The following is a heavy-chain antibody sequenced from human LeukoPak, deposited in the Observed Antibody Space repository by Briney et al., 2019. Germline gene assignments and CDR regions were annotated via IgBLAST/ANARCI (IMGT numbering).Heavy chain of an antibody. J-gene: IGHJ4*02. V-gene: IGHV3-23*01. Sequence: GGSLRLSCAASGFTFSSYAMSWVRQAPGKGLEWVSATSGSGGSTYYADSVKGRFTISRDNSKNTLYLQMNSLRAEDTAVYYCARVRDVYGQFDYWGQGTLVTVSS. CDR3: ARVRDVYGQFDY. D-gene: IGHD5/OR15-5a*01. CDR2: TSGSGGST. CDR1: GFTFSSYA.